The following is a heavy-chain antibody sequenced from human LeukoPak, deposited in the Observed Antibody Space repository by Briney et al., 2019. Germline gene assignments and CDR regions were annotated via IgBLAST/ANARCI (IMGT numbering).Heavy chain of an antibody. CDR2: IYNDGRT. CDR3: ARDPYSGRYGDYYYYYMDV. J-gene: IGHJ6*03. CDR1: GFTVSNKY. Sequence: GGSLRLSCAASGFTVSNKYMTWVRQAPGKGLEWVSLIYNDGRTYYADSVKGRFTISRDNAKNSLYLQMNSLRAEDTAVYYCARDPYSGRYGDYYYYYMDVWGKGTTVTISS. V-gene: IGHV3-53*01. D-gene: IGHD1-26*01.